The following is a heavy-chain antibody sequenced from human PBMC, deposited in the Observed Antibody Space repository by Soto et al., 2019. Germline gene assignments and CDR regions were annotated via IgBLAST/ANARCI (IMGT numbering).Heavy chain of an antibody. CDR2: ISWNSGSI. J-gene: IGHJ4*02. V-gene: IGHV3-9*01. CDR3: AKGYYGDYYFDY. D-gene: IGHD4-17*01. CDR1: GFTFDDYA. Sequence: GGSLRLSCAASGFTFDDYAMHWVRQAPGKGLEWVSGISWNSGSIGYADSVKGRFTISRDNAKNSLYLQMNSLRAEDTALYYCAKGYYGDYYFDYWGQGTLVTVSS.